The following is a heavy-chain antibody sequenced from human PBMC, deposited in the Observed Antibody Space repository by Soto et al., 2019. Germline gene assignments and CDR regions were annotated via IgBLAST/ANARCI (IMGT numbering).Heavy chain of an antibody. CDR2: IYYSGRT. CDR3: ARDMRHHDAFDI. CDR1: GGSISSGGYY. V-gene: IGHV4-31*03. J-gene: IGHJ3*02. D-gene: IGHD2-2*01. Sequence: SETLSLTCTVSGGSISSGGYYWSWIRQHPGKGLEWIGYIYYSGRTYYNPSLKSRVTISVDTSKNQFSLKLSSVTAADTAVYYCARDMRHHDAFDIWGQGTMVTVSS.